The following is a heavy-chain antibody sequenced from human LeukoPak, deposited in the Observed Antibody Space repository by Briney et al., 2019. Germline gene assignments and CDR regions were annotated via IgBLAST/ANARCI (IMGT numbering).Heavy chain of an antibody. Sequence: GGSLRPSCAASGFTFSSYAMSWVRQAPGKGLEWVSFISRDGGTIDYADSVKGRFTISRDNAKNSLYLQMNSLRGEDTAVYYCARKAITVATFDYWGQGTLVTVSS. CDR1: GFTFSSYA. CDR3: ARKAITVATFDY. J-gene: IGHJ4*02. V-gene: IGHV3-48*04. D-gene: IGHD4-23*01. CDR2: ISRDGGTI.